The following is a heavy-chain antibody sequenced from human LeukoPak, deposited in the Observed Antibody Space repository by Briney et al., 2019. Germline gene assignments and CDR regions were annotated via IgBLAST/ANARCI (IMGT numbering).Heavy chain of an antibody. CDR3: ARDNRGIVGASFRYYYMDV. CDR1: GGTFTSYA. CDR2: IIPIFGTT. J-gene: IGHJ6*03. Sequence: SVNLSFKASGGTFTSYAISWVRQAPGQGLEWMGGIIPIFGTTNYAQKFQGRVTITTDESTSTAYMELSSLRSEDTAVYYCARDNRGIVGASFRYYYMDVWGKGTTVTVSS. V-gene: IGHV1-69*05. D-gene: IGHD1-26*01.